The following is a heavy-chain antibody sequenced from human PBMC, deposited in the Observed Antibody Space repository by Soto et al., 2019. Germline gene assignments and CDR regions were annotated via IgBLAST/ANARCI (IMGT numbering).Heavy chain of an antibody. CDR1: GASISSYY. CDR2: IFHSGST. Sequence: QVQLQESGPGLVKPSETLSLTCTVSGASISSYYWSWIRQPSGKGLEWVGFIFHSGSTNCNPSLKSRVTFSVDTSKNQFSLKLTSVTAADTAVYYCARDQNGSPHFDYWGQGILITVSS. J-gene: IGHJ4*02. D-gene: IGHD1-26*01. V-gene: IGHV4-59*01. CDR3: ARDQNGSPHFDY.